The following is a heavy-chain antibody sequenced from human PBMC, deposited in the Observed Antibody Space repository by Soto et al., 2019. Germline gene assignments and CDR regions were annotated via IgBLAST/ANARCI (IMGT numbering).Heavy chain of an antibody. V-gene: IGHV4-30-2*01. D-gene: IGHD5-18*01. J-gene: IGHJ4*02. CDR3: ARVNGYSYGPFDY. CDR2: IYHSGST. CDR1: GGSISSGGYS. Sequence: SETLSLTCAVSGGSISSGGYSWSWIRQPPGKGLEWIGYIYHSGSTYYNPSLKSRVTISVDRSKKQFSLKLSSVTAADTAVYYCARVNGYSYGPFDYWGKGTLVTVSS.